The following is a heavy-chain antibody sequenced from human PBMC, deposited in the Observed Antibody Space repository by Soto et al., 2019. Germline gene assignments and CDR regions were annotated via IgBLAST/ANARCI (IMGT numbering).Heavy chain of an antibody. J-gene: IGHJ4*02. CDR2: INAGNGNT. CDR3: ARDSGSYYGFDY. Sequence: GASVKVSCKASGYTFTSYAMHWVRQAPGQRLEWMGWINAGNGNTKYSQKFQGRVTITRDTSASTAYMELSSLRSEDTAVYYCARDSGSYYGFDYWGQGTLVTVSS. V-gene: IGHV1-3*01. D-gene: IGHD1-26*01. CDR1: GYTFTSYA.